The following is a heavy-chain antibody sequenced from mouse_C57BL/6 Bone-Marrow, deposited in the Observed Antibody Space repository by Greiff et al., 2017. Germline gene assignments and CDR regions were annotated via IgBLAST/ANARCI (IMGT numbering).Heavy chain of an antibody. CDR2: IDPETGGT. CDR3: TRIWYGSSSFAY. CDR1: GYTFTDYE. Sequence: SGAELVRPGASVTLSCKASGYTFTDYEMHWVKQTPVPGLAWIGSIDPETGGTDYNQKFKGKAILTADKSSSTAYMELRSLTSEDSAVYYCTRIWYGSSSFAYWGQGTLVTVSA. V-gene: IGHV1-15*01. D-gene: IGHD1-1*01. J-gene: IGHJ3*01.